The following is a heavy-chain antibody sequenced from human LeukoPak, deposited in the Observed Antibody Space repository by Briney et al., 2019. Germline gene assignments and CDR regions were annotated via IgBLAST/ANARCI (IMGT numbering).Heavy chain of an antibody. CDR2: IYPGDSDT. J-gene: IGHJ3*02. V-gene: IGHV5-51*01. D-gene: IGHD5-24*01. CDR3: ARPLDGYNTGDAFDI. Sequence: GESLKISCKGSGYNFASYWIGWVRQMPGKGLEWMGIIYPGDSDTRYSPSFQGQVTISADKSISTAYLQWSSLKASDTAMYYCARPLDGYNTGDAFDIWGQGTMVTVSS. CDR1: GYNFASYW.